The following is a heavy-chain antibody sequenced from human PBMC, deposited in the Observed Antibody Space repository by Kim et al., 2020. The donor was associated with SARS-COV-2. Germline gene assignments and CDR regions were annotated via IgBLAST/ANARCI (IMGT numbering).Heavy chain of an antibody. V-gene: IGHV4-31*03. J-gene: IGHJ4*02. CDR2: IYYSGCT. D-gene: IGHD3-3*01. CDR1: GGPISSGGYY. CDR3: SRAPRRIIMIFGVVTHFDY. Sequence: SETLSLTCTVSGGPISSGGYYWSWIRQHPGKGLEWYGHIYYSGCTYYNPSLKSRVTISVDTSKNQFSLKLSSVTATDTVVYYCSRAPRRIIMIFGVVTHFDYWDQGTLVTVSS.